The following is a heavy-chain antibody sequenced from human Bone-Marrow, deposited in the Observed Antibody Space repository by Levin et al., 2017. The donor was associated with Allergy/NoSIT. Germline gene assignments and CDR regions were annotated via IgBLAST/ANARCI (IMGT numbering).Heavy chain of an antibody. D-gene: IGHD4-17*01. CDR3: AREYYGDFYFVNSIRAFYFDS. V-gene: IGHV6-1*01. Sequence: ASQTLSLTCAISGDSVSSNTAAWNWIRQSPSRGLEWLGRTYYRSNWYNDYALSVQSRITVTPDTSKNHFSLLLSSVTPEDTATYYCAREYYGDFYFVNSIRAFYFDSWGQGTLVTVSS. CDR1: GDSVSSNTAA. J-gene: IGHJ4*02. CDR2: TYYRSNWYN.